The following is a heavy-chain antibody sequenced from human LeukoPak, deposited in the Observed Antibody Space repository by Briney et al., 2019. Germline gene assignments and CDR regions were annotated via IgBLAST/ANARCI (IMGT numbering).Heavy chain of an antibody. CDR2: IYISAGT. D-gene: IGHD4-11*01. V-gene: IGHV4-4*07. CDR3: ARDVGYSNY. J-gene: IGHJ4*02. Sequence: SETLSLTCTVSGGSISSYCWSWIRQPAGKGLEWFGRIYISAGTNYNPSLKSRVTISVDKSKNQFSLKLSSVTAADTAVYYCARDVGYSNYWGQGALVTVSS. CDR1: GGSISSYC.